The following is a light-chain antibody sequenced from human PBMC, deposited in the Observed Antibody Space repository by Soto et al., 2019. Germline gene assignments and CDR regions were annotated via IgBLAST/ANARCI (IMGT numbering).Light chain of an antibody. V-gene: IGLV2-8*01. J-gene: IGLJ2*01. CDR2: EVN. CDR3: QQRINWPLT. CDR1: SSDVGGYNY. Sequence: QSVLTQPPSASGSPGQSVTISCTGTSSDVGGYNYVSWFQHHPGKAPKLLIHEVNKRPSGVPDRFSGSKSGNTASLTVSGLQAEDEADYYCQQRINWPLTFGGGTK.